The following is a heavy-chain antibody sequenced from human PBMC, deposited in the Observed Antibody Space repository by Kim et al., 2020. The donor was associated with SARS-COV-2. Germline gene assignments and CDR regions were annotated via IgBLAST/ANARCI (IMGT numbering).Heavy chain of an antibody. V-gene: IGHV1-46*01. D-gene: IGHD3-10*01. Sequence: EKRFQGRVTMTRDTSTSTVYMELSSLRSEDTAVYYCAKGSSGSYLNYFDYWGQGTLVTVSS. J-gene: IGHJ4*02. CDR3: AKGSSGSYLNYFDY.